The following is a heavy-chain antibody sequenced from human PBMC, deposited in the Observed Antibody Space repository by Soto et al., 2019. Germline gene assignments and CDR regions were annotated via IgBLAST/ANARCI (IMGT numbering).Heavy chain of an antibody. CDR2: IIPIFGTA. Sequence: QVQLVQSGAEVKKPGSSVKVSCKASGGTFSSYAISWVRQAPGQGLEWMGGIIPIFGTANYAQKFEGRVTITTDKSTSTAYMELSRLRAEDTAVYYCARDGGEYCGGHCPHLSFAFDIWGQGTMVTVSS. CDR3: ARDGGEYCGGHCPHLSFAFDI. D-gene: IGHD2-21*02. CDR1: GGTFSSYA. J-gene: IGHJ3*02. V-gene: IGHV1-69*06.